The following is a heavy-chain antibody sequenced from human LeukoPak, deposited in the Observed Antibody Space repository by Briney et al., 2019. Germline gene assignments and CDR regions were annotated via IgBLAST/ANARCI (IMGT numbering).Heavy chain of an antibody. Sequence: PSETLSLTCTVSGYSISSGYYWAWIRQPPGKGLEWIGSIYHSGSTYYNPSLKSRVTISIDTSKSQFSLKLSSVTAADTAVYYCARHGPLLLWFGEFPLSPKLNNWFDPWGQGTLVTVSS. CDR3: ARHGPLLLWFGEFPLSPKLNNWFDP. CDR2: IYHSGST. D-gene: IGHD3-10*01. J-gene: IGHJ5*02. V-gene: IGHV4-38-2*02. CDR1: GYSISSGYY.